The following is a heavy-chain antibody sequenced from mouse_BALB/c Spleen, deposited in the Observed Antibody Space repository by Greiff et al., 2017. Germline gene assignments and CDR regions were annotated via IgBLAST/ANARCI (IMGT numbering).Heavy chain of an antibody. CDR2: ISYSGST. Sequence: VQLQQSGPGLVKPSQSLSLTCTVTGYSITSDYAWNWIRQFPGNKLEWMGYISYSGSTSYNPSLKSRISITRDTSKNQFFLQLNSVTTEDTATYYCAFPTTANAMDYWGQGTSVTVSS. CDR1: GYSITSDYA. J-gene: IGHJ4*01. V-gene: IGHV3-2*02. D-gene: IGHD1-2*01. CDR3: AFPTTANAMDY.